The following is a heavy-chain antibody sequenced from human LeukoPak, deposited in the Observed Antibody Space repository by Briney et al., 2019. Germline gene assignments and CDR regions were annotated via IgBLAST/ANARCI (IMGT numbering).Heavy chain of an antibody. Sequence: GGSLRPSCAAPGFTFSNYVMSWVRQARGKGLEWVSAISGSGGSTYYADSVKGRFTISRDNSKNTLYVQMNSLRAEDTAVYYCARGPDHGAFDIWGQGTMVTVSS. CDR3: ARGPDHGAFDI. J-gene: IGHJ3*02. D-gene: IGHD1-14*01. V-gene: IGHV3-23*01. CDR1: GFTFSNYV. CDR2: ISGSGGST.